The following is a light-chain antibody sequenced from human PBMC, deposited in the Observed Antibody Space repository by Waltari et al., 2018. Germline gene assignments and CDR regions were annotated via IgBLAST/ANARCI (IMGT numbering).Light chain of an antibody. CDR1: QSLIYRDGNTY. Sequence: DVVMTQSPLSLPVTLGQPASISCRSSQSLIYRDGNTYLSWFQQRPGQSPRRLIYKVSNRDSGVPDRFSGSGSGTDFTLKISRVEAEDVGVYYCMQGTHWPTFGQGTKVEIK. V-gene: IGKV2-30*01. CDR3: MQGTHWPT. CDR2: KVS. J-gene: IGKJ1*01.